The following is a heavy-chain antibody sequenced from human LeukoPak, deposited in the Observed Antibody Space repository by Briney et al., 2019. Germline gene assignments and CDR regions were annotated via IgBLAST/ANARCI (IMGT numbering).Heavy chain of an antibody. Sequence: ASVKVSCKASGYTFTSYYMHWVRQAPGQGLEWMGIINPSSGSTSYAQKFQGRVTMTRDMSTSTVYMELSSLRSEDTAMYYCARGDHVRIYADSAFDILGQGTKVTVSS. V-gene: IGHV1-46*01. J-gene: IGHJ3*02. CDR2: INPSSGST. CDR3: ARGDHVRIYADSAFDI. D-gene: IGHD3-3*01. CDR1: GYTFTSYY.